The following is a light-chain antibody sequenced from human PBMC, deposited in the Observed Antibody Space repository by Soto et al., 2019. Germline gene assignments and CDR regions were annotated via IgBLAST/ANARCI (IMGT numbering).Light chain of an antibody. V-gene: IGLV4-69*01. Sequence: QPVLTQSPSASASLGASVTLTCTRSSGHSSYAIAWHQQQPEKGPRFLMKLNSDGSHSKGDGIPDRFSGSSSGAERYLTISSLQSEDEADYYCQTWDTGIQVFGGGTKLTVL. J-gene: IGLJ3*02. CDR3: QTWDTGIQV. CDR2: LNSDGSH. CDR1: SGHSSYA.